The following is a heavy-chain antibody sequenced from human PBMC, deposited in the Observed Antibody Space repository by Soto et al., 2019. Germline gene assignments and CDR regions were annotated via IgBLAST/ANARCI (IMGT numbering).Heavy chain of an antibody. J-gene: IGHJ6*03. CDR1: GGSISSYY. CDR2: IYYSGST. D-gene: IGHD3-3*01. CDR3: ARDVAIFGVGQNYYYMDV. Sequence: SETLSLTCTVSGGSISSYYWSWIRQPPGKGLEWIGCIYYSGSTNYNPSLKSRVTISVDTSKNQFSLKLSSVTAADTAVYYCARDVAIFGVGQNYYYMDVWGKGTTVTVSS. V-gene: IGHV4-59*01.